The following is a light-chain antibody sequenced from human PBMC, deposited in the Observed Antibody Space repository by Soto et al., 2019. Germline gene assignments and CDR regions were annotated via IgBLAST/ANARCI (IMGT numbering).Light chain of an antibody. V-gene: IGKV1-27*01. Sequence: DVEMTQSPSSLSASVGDRVIITCRASQGISNYLAWYQQRPGKVPKLLIYAASTLQSGVPSRFSGSGSGTDFTLTISSLQPEDVASYYCQKYDSAPWTFGQGTKV. CDR1: QGISNY. CDR2: AAS. J-gene: IGKJ1*01. CDR3: QKYDSAPWT.